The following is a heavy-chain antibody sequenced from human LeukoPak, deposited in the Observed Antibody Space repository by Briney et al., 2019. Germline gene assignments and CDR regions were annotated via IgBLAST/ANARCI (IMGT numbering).Heavy chain of an antibody. V-gene: IGHV3-15*01. D-gene: IGHD1-1*01. J-gene: IGHJ4*02. CDR2: IKGKTDGGTT. CDR1: GFTFSNAW. Sequence: GGSLRLSCAASGFTFSNAWMSWVRQAPGKGLEWVGRIKGKTDGGTTDYAAPVKGRFTISRDDSKDTLYLQMNSLKTEDTAVYYCIGTGTTSLDYWGQGTLVTVSS. CDR3: IGTGTTSLDY.